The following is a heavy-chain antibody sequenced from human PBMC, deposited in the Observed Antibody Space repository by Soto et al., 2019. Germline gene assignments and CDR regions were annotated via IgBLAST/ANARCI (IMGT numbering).Heavy chain of an antibody. CDR2: ISYDGSNK. CDR3: ANHYDYYDSSGFPYGMDV. Sequence: PGGSLRLSCAASGFTFSSYGMHWVRQAPGKGLEWVAVISYDGSNKYYADSVKGRFTISRDNSKNTLYLQMNSLRAEDTAVYYCANHYDYYDSSGFPYGMDVWGQGTTVTVSS. CDR1: GFTFSSYG. V-gene: IGHV3-30*18. J-gene: IGHJ6*02. D-gene: IGHD3-22*01.